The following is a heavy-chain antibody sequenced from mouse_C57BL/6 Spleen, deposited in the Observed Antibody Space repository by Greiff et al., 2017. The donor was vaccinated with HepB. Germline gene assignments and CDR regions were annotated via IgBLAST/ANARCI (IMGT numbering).Heavy chain of an antibody. CDR2: ISDGGSYT. Sequence: EVMLVESGGGLVKPGGSLKLSCAASGFTFSSYAMSWVRQTPEKRLEWVATISDGGSYTYYPDNVKGRFTISRDNAKKNLYLQMSHLKSEDTAMYYCARESHYGSAMDYWGQGTSVTVSS. D-gene: IGHD1-1*01. CDR1: GFTFSSYA. V-gene: IGHV5-4*01. CDR3: ARESHYGSAMDY. J-gene: IGHJ4*01.